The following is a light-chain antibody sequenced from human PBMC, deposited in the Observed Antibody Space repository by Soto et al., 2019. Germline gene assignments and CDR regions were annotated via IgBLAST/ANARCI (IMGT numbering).Light chain of an antibody. CDR1: SSNIGNNY. J-gene: IGLJ2*01. CDR2: ENN. V-gene: IGLV1-51*02. CDR3: GTWDSSLSALV. Sequence: QAVVTQPPSVSATPGQQVTISCSGSSSNIGNNYVSWYQQLPGTAPKLLIYENNKRPSGIPDRFSGSKSGTSATLGITGLQTGDEADYYCGTWDSSLSALVFGGGTKLTVL.